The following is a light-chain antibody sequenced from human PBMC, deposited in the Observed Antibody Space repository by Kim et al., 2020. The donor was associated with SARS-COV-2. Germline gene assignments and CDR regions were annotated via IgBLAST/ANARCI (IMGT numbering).Light chain of an antibody. CDR1: ICHSNYA. J-gene: IGLJ2*01. V-gene: IGLV4-69*01. CDR3: QTWGNGIVV. CDR2: VNSDGSH. Sequence: VKLTCTLSICHSNYAIAWHHPQPEKGPRYLMKVNSDGSHTKGDGIPDRFSASSSGAERYLTISSLQSDDEADYYCQTWGNGIVVFGGGTQLTVL.